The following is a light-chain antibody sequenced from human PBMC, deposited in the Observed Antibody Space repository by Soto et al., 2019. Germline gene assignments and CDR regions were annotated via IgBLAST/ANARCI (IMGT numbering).Light chain of an antibody. CDR3: SSYTSRNTYV. CDR2: DVS. J-gene: IGLJ1*01. CDR1: NSDVGGYNY. Sequence: QSALTQPASVSGSPGQSITISCTGTNSDVGGYNYVSWYQQHPGKAPKLMIYDVSNRPSGVSDRFYGSKSGNTASLTISGLQAEDEADYHCSSYTSRNTYVFGTGTKLTVL. V-gene: IGLV2-14*01.